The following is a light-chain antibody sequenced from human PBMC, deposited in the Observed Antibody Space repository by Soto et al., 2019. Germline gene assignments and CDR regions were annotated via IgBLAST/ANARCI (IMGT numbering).Light chain of an antibody. CDR2: DAS. CDR3: QQYDVHPKT. J-gene: IGKJ1*01. CDR1: ENIKNW. Sequence: DIQMTQSPSTLSASVGDRVTITCRASENIKNWLAWYQQTAGKAPKVLISDASRLEAGVPSRFSGSGSGTDFTLTPTSLQTDDLGTYYCQQYDVHPKTFGQGTKVEVK. V-gene: IGKV1-5*01.